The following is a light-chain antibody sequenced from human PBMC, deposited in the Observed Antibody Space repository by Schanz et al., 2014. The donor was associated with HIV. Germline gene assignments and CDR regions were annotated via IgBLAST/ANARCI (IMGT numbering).Light chain of an antibody. J-gene: IGLJ3*02. CDR1: SSDVGGYNY. Sequence: QSALTQPASVSGSPGQSITISCTGTSSDVGGYNYVSWYQQHPGKAPKLMIYEVIKRPSGVSNRFSGSKSGNTASLTISGLQAEDEADYYCSSYTSSSTLFGGGTKLTVL. CDR2: EVI. CDR3: SSYTSSSTL. V-gene: IGLV2-14*01.